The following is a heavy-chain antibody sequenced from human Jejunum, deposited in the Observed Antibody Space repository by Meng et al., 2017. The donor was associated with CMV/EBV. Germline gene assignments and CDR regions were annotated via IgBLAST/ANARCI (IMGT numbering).Heavy chain of an antibody. Sequence: SEYPFTDYYMQWVRQAPGQGLEWMGWINPQTGDTNYAPKFQGRVAMTRDMSINTVYMEVTRLRSDDTAVYYCAKDAGSFLDYYFDYWGQGTLVTVSS. J-gene: IGHJ4*02. CDR2: INPQTGDT. CDR3: AKDAGSFLDYYFDY. D-gene: IGHD1-26*01. CDR1: EYPFTDYY. V-gene: IGHV1-2*02.